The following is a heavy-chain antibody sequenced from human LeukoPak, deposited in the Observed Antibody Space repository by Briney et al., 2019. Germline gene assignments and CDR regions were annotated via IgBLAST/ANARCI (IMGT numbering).Heavy chain of an antibody. D-gene: IGHD3-22*01. CDR1: GGSISSYY. Sequence: SETLSLTCTVSGGSISSYYWSWIRQPAGKGLEWIGRIYTSGSTNYNPSLKSRVTMSVDTSKNQFSLKLSSVTAADTAVYYCASLYYYDSSGFYNWFDPWGQGTLVTVSS. V-gene: IGHV4-4*07. CDR3: ASLYYYDSSGFYNWFDP. CDR2: IYTSGST. J-gene: IGHJ5*02.